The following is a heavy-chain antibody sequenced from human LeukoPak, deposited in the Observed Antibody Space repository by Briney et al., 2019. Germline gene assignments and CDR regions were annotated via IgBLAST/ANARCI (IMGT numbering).Heavy chain of an antibody. V-gene: IGHV3-13*01. CDR1: GFTSSSYD. CDR3: ARATRRAYYMDV. J-gene: IGHJ6*03. Sequence: GSLRLSCAASGFTSSSYDMHWVRQATGKGLEWVSAIGTAGDTYYPGSVKGRFTISRENAKNSLYLQMNSLRAGDTAVYYCARATRRAYYMDVWGKGTTVTVSS. CDR2: IGTAGDT.